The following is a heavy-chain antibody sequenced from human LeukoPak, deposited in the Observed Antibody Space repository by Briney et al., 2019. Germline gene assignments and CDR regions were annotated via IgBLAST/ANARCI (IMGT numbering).Heavy chain of an antibody. CDR1: GGSFSSGGYY. J-gene: IGHJ4*02. CDR2: IYYSGST. V-gene: IGHV4-31*03. Sequence: SETLSLTCTVSGGSFSSGGYYWSWIRQHPGKGLEWIGYIYYSGSTYYNPSLKSRVTTSVDTSKNQFSLKLSSVTAADTAVYYCARDGRGGGLDYWGQGTLVTVSS. CDR3: ARDGRGGGLDY. D-gene: IGHD2-15*01.